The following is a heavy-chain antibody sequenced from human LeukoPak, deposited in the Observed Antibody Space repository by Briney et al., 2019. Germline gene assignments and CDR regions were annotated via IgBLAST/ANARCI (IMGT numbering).Heavy chain of an antibody. CDR3: ACYGYSYGYYYGMDV. D-gene: IGHD5-18*01. CDR2: MNPNSGNT. CDR1: GYTFTSYD. V-gene: IGHV1-8*01. Sequence: GASVKVSCKASGYTFTSYDINWVRQATGQGLEWMGWMNPNSGNTGYAQKFQGRVTMTRNTSISTAYMELSSLRSEDTAVYHCACYGYSYGYYYGMDVWGQGTTVTVSS. J-gene: IGHJ6*02.